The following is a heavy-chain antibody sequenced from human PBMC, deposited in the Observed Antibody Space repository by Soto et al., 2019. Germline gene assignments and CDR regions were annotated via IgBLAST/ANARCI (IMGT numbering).Heavy chain of an antibody. Sequence: RGSLRLSCAASGFTFSSYGMHWVRQAPGKGLEWVAVIWYDGSNKYYADSVKGRFTISRDNSKNTLYLQMNSLRAEDTAVYYCARANIDDSYYYDSSGYPDYWGQGTLVTVSS. V-gene: IGHV3-33*01. D-gene: IGHD3-22*01. CDR1: GFTFSSYG. J-gene: IGHJ4*02. CDR2: IWYDGSNK. CDR3: ARANIDDSYYYDSSGYPDY.